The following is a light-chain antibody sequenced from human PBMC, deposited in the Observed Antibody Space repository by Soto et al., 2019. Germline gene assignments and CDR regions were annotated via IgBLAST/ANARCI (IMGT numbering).Light chain of an antibody. J-gene: IGLJ2*01. CDR3: CSYAGSSPLSV. CDR1: SSDVGSYNL. Sequence: ALTQPASVSGSPGQSITISCTGTSSDVGSYNLVSWYQQHPGKAPKLMIYEGSKRPSGVSNRFSGSKSGNTASLTISGLQAEDEADYYCCSYAGSSPLSVFGGGTKLTVL. V-gene: IGLV2-23*01. CDR2: EGS.